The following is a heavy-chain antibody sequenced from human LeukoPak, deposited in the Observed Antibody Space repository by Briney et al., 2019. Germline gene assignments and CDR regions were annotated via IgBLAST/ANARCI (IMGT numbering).Heavy chain of an antibody. Sequence: GGSLRLSCAASGFTFSSFAMSWVRQAPGKGLEWVAVISYDGRNKYYADSVKGRFTISRDNSKNTLYLQMNSLRAEDTAVYYCARDRNSDYWGQGTLVTVSS. CDR3: ARDRNSDY. CDR2: ISYDGRNK. CDR1: GFTFSSFA. V-gene: IGHV3-30*04. J-gene: IGHJ4*02.